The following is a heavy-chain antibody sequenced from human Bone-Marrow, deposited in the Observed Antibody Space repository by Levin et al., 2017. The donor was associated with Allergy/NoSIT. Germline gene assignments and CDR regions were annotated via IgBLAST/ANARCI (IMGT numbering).Heavy chain of an antibody. J-gene: IGHJ5*02. D-gene: IGHD3-10*01. CDR1: GDSINSDTYS. CDR3: ARGRGGVIISWFDP. CDR2: IFRDGST. V-gene: IGHV4-30-2*01. Sequence: SETLSLTCAVSGDSINSDTYSWSWIRQPPGKALEWVGYIFRDGSTSYNPSLRSRATISLDTSRNVFFLRLSSVTAAATAFYFCARGRGGVIISWFDPWGQGTLVTVSS.